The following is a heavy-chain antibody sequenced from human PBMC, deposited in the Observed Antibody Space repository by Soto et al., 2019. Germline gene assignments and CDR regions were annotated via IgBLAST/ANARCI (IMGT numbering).Heavy chain of an antibody. CDR2: ISYDGSNK. V-gene: IGHV3-30*18. D-gene: IGHD3-16*01. CDR1: GFTFSSYG. Sequence: QVQLVESGGGVVQPGRSLRLSCAASGFTFSSYGMLWGRQAPGKGLEWVAVISYDGSNKYYADSVKGRFTISTDNSKNKLYHQMNSIRADVTAVYYCPKGGTKGFDYWRQGTLVTVSS. CDR3: PKGGTKGFDY. J-gene: IGHJ4*02.